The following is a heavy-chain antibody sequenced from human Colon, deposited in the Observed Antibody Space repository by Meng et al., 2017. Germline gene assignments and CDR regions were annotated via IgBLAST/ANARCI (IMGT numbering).Heavy chain of an antibody. CDR2: IYYSGGT. J-gene: IGHJ4*02. CDR3: AREQSDYFDY. CDR1: GASIGSSDFY. V-gene: IGHV4-39*07. Sequence: SETLSLTCTVSGASIGSSDFYWGWIRQPPGRGLEWIATIYYSGGTYYNPSLKSRVTISLDTSKTQLSLDLSSVTAADTAVYYCAREQSDYFDYWGQGTLVTVSS.